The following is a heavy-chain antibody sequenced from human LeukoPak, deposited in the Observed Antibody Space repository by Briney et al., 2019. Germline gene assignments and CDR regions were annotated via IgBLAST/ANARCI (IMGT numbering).Heavy chain of an antibody. V-gene: IGHV3-30-3*01. CDR3: ARPFSEWSLKVYMDV. J-gene: IGHJ6*03. CDR1: GFTFSNFA. D-gene: IGHD3-3*02. CDR2: ISYNGTTK. Sequence: GRSLRLSCAASGFTFSNFAMHWVRQTPGKGLEWVALISYNGTTKYNEDSVKGRFTISRDDSKSTLFLQMNSLRPDDSAVYYCARPFSEWSLKVYMDVWGKGTTVTVSS.